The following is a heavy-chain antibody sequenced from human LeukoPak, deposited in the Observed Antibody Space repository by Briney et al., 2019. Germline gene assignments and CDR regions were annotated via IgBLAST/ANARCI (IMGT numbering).Heavy chain of an antibody. J-gene: IGHJ5*02. V-gene: IGHV4-39*01. D-gene: IGHD3-16*01. CDR2: IYYAGSA. CDR3: ARLGGSPDWFDP. CDR1: GGSISSSAYY. Sequence: SETLSFTCTVSGGSISSSAYYWVWIRQPPGRGLEWITSIYYAGSAYYNPSLKSRVTISVDTSKNQFSLKLRSVTAADTAVYYCARLGGSPDWFDPWGQGTPVTVSS.